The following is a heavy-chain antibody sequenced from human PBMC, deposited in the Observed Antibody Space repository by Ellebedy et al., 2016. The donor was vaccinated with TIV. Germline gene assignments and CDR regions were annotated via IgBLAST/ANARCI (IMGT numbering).Heavy chain of an antibody. Sequence: MPSETLSLTCTVSGGSISSYYWSRIRQPPGKGLEWIGYIYYSGSTNYNPSLKSRVTISVDTSKNQFSLKLSSVTAADTAVYYCARGGPQQYFDYWGQGTLVTVSS. V-gene: IGHV4-59*08. J-gene: IGHJ4*02. CDR1: GGSISSYY. CDR3: ARGGPQQYFDY. CDR2: IYYSGST. D-gene: IGHD1/OR15-1a*01.